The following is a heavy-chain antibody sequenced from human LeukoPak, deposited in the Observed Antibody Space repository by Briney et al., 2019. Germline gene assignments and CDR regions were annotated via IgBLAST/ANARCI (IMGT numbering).Heavy chain of an antibody. Sequence: PGGSLRLSCVASGFTVSNYYMSWVRQAPGKGLEWVSSISSSSSYIYYADSVKGRFTISRDNAKNSLYLQMNSLRAEDTAVYYCARDPSYYGSGSYSVWGKGTTVTVSS. CDR1: GFTVSNYY. D-gene: IGHD3-10*01. CDR3: ARDPSYYGSGSYSV. J-gene: IGHJ6*04. V-gene: IGHV3-21*01. CDR2: ISSSSSYI.